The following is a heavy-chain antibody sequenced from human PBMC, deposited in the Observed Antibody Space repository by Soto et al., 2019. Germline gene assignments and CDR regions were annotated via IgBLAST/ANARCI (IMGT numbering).Heavy chain of an antibody. CDR3: ARRGYCSSTSCYTVDYYYGMDV. V-gene: IGHV5-10-1*01. Sequence: LGESLKISCKGFGYSFTSYWISWVRQMPGKGLEWMGRIDPSDSYTNYSPSFQGHVTISADKSISTAYLQWSSLKASDTAMYYCARRGYCSSTSCYTVDYYYGMDVWGQGTTVTVSS. CDR1: GYSFTSYW. CDR2: IDPSDSYT. J-gene: IGHJ6*02. D-gene: IGHD2-2*02.